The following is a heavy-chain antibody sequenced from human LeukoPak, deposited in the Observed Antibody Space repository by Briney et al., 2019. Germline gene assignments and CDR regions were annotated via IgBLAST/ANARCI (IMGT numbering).Heavy chain of an antibody. D-gene: IGHD2-21*01. CDR3: ARGGWPPIAN. V-gene: IGHV1-2*02. Sequence: ASVNVSCKASGYTFTGYYMHWVRQAPGQGLEWMGWINPNSGGTSYAQKLQGRVAMTTDTSTSTAYVELRSQRSDDTAVYYCARGGWPPIANWGQGTLVTVSS. J-gene: IGHJ4*02. CDR1: GYTFTGYY. CDR2: INPNSGGT.